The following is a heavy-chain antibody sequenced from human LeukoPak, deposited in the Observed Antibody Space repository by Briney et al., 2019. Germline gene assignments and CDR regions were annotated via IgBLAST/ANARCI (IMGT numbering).Heavy chain of an antibody. J-gene: IGHJ3*02. CDR3: ARVSYYYDSSGYYLDAFDI. CDR1: GYTFTSYY. Sequence: EASVKVSCKASGYTFTSYYMHWVRQAPGQGLEWMGIINPSGGSTSYAQKFQGRVTMTRDTSTSTVYMELSSLRSEDTALYYCARVSYYYDSSGYYLDAFDIWGQGTMVTVSS. D-gene: IGHD3-22*01. CDR2: INPSGGST. V-gene: IGHV1-46*01.